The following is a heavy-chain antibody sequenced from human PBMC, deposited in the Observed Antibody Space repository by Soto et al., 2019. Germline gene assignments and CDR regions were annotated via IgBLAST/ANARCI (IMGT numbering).Heavy chain of an antibody. J-gene: IGHJ6*02. D-gene: IGHD3-3*01. CDR1: GGSFIGYY. CDR3: ARGEDDFWSGYYFDVGMDV. V-gene: IGHV4-34*01. Sequence: SETLSLTCAVYGGSFIGYYWSWIRQPPGKGLEWIGEINHSGSTNYNPSLKSRVTISVDTSKNQFSLKLSSVTAADTAVYYCARGEDDFWSGYYFDVGMDVWGQGTTVTVSS. CDR2: INHSGST.